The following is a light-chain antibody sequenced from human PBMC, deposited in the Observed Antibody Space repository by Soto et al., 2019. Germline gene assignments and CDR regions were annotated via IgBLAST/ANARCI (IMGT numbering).Light chain of an antibody. CDR2: GNN. V-gene: IGLV1-40*01. J-gene: IGLJ2*01. CDR3: RSYDTGLRGMI. CDR1: SSNIGADYN. Sequence: QSVLTQPPSVSGAPGQRVTISCTGTSSNIGADYNVHWYRQLPGTAPKLLIYGNNHRPSGVPDRFSGSKSGPSASLAITGLQTEDEADYYCRSYDTGLRGMIFGGGTKLTVL.